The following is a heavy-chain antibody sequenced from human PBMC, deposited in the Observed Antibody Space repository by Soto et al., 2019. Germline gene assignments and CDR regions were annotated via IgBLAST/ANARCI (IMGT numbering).Heavy chain of an antibody. CDR3: ARQGGKMLSLEWLAIDP. J-gene: IGHJ5*02. Sequence: QVQLQESGPGLVKHSETLSLRCSVSGASINSDPYFWAWIRQSPGRGLERIGSIDYSGKTYYNPSLKSRVTKSVYPPKCLLSLNVSAVTAEDTAVFVCARQGGKMLSLEWLAIDPWGDGTVINVSS. D-gene: IGHD6-19*01. CDR2: IDYSGKT. V-gene: IGHV4-39*01. CDR1: GASINSDPYF.